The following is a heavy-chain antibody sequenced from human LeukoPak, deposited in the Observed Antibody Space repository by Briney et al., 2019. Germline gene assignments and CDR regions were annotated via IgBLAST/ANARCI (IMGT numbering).Heavy chain of an antibody. CDR2: FDPEDGET. J-gene: IGHJ2*01. CDR1: GYTLTELS. D-gene: IGHD3-10*01. CDR3: ATAPLWSNWYFDL. Sequence: ASVKVSCKVSGYTLTELSMHWVRQAPGKGLEWMGGFDPEDGETVYAQKFQGRVTMTEDTSTDTAYMELSSLRSEDTAVYYCATAPLWSNWYFDLWGRGTLVTVSS. V-gene: IGHV1-24*01.